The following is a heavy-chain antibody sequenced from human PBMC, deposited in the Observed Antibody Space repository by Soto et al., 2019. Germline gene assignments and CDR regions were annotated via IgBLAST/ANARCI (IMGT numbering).Heavy chain of an antibody. CDR1: GYTSTSYG. D-gene: IGHD6-19*01. Sequence: ASVKVPCKASGYTSTSYGTTWVRQAPGQGPEWMGWISVYNGDTKYAQKLQGRVTMTTDTSTSTAYMELRSLRSDDTAVYYCAKSSGAVAGHHFDYWGQGTLVTVSS. CDR3: AKSSGAVAGHHFDY. J-gene: IGHJ4*02. CDR2: ISVYNGDT. V-gene: IGHV1-18*04.